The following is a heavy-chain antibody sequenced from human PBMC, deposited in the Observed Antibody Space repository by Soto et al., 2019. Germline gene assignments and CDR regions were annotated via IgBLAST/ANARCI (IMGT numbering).Heavy chain of an antibody. CDR2: IYYSGST. D-gene: IGHD3-16*02. CDR3: ARDTGGGDYVWGSYRPNYYYYYGMDV. J-gene: IGHJ6*02. Sequence: QVQLQESGPGLVKPSQTLSLTCTVSGGSISSGGYYWSWIRQHPGKGLEGIGYIYYSGSTYYNPSLKSRVTLSVDTSNNQFSLKLSSVTAADTAVYYCARDTGGGDYVWGSYRPNYYYYYGMDVWGQGTTVTVSS. CDR1: GGSISSGGYY. V-gene: IGHV4-31*03.